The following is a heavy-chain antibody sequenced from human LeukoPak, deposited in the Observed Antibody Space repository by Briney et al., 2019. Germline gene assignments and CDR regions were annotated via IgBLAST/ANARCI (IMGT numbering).Heavy chain of an antibody. J-gene: IGHJ4*02. Sequence: PGGSLRLSCAASGFTFSSYSMNWVRQAPGKGLEWVSSISGSSSYIYYADSVKGRFTISRDNAKNSLYLQMNSLRAEDTAVYYCARVGSMVRGRTFDYWGQGTLVTVSS. CDR3: ARVGSMVRGRTFDY. D-gene: IGHD3-10*01. CDR1: GFTFSSYS. CDR2: ISGSSSYI. V-gene: IGHV3-21*01.